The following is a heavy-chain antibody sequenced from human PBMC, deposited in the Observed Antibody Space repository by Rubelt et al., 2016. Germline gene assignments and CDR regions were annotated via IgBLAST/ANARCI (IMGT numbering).Heavy chain of an antibody. V-gene: IGHV4-39*01. CDR3: ARGQVVVVAATPGFFDY. Sequence: QLQLQESGPGLVKPSETLSLTCTVSGGSISSSSSYWGLIRQPPGKGLEWIGSIYYSGGTYYNPSLRSRVPISVDTSTNQFSLKLSSVTAADTAVYYCARGQVVVVAATPGFFDYWGQGTLVTVSS. D-gene: IGHD2-15*01. CDR1: GGSISSSSSY. J-gene: IGHJ4*02. CDR2: IYYSGGT.